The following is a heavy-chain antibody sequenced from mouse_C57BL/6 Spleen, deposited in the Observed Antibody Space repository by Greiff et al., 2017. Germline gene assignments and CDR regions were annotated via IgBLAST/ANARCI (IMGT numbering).Heavy chain of an antibody. J-gene: IGHJ4*01. CDR1: GYTFTSYW. CDR2: IDPADSET. Sequence: QVQLQQPGAELVRPGSSVKLSCKASGYTFTSYWMHWVKQRPIQGLEWIGNIDPADSETHYNQKFKNKATLTVDKSDSTAYMQLSSLTSEDSAVYYCARRGYYGDYAMDYWGQGTSVTVSS. D-gene: IGHD1-1*01. V-gene: IGHV1-52*01. CDR3: ARRGYYGDYAMDY.